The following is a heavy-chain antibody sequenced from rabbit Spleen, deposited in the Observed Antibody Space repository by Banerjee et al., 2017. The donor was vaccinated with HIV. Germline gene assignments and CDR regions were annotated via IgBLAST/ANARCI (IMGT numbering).Heavy chain of an antibody. Sequence: QSLEESGGDLVKPGASLTLTCTASGFSLSSFYWICWVRQAPGKGPEWIACINIVTGKSVYASWAKGRFIMSRTSSTTVFLQMTSLTAADTATYFCARDAATSFSSYGMDLWGQGTLVTVS. D-gene: IGHD8-1*01. J-gene: IGHJ6*01. CDR2: INIVTGKS. CDR1: GFSLSSFYW. V-gene: IGHV1S40*01. CDR3: ARDAATSFSSYGMDL.